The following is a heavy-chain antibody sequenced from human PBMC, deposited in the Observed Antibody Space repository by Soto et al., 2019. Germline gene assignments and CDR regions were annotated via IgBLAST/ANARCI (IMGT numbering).Heavy chain of an antibody. V-gene: IGHV3-11*01. J-gene: IGHJ4*02. CDR2: ISSSGSTI. Sequence: QVQLVESGGGLVKPGGSLRLSCAASGFTFSDYYMSWIRQAPGKGLEWVSYISSSGSTIYYADSVKGRFTISRDNATNSLYLKMNSMRAEDTAVYYCAREYSSGWYYFDYWGQGTLVTVSS. D-gene: IGHD6-19*01. CDR3: AREYSSGWYYFDY. CDR1: GFTFSDYY.